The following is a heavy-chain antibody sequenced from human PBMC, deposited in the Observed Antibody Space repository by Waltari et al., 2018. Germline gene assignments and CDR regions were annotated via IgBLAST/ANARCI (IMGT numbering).Heavy chain of an antibody. CDR3: ASGVDILTGYFDY. D-gene: IGHD3-9*01. Sequence: QLQLQESGPGLVKPSETLSLTCTVSGGSISSSSSYWGWIRQPPGKGLEWIGSIYYSGSTYYHPSLKSRVTISVDTSKNEFSLKLSSVTAADTAVYYCASGVDILTGYFDYWGQGTLVTVSS. CDR1: GGSISSSSSY. J-gene: IGHJ4*02. CDR2: IYYSGST. V-gene: IGHV4-39*01.